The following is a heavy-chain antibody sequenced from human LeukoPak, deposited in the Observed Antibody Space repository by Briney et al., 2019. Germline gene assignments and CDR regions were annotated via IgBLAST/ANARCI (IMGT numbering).Heavy chain of an antibody. CDR1: GYSISSGYY. V-gene: IGHV4-38-2*01. CDR3: ARRTPFYYDSSGYYYFDY. Sequence: SETLSLTCAVSGYSISSGYYWGWIRQPPGKGLEWIGSIYHSGSTYYNPSLKGRVTISVDTSKNQFSLKLSSVTAADTAVYYCARRTPFYYDSSGYYYFDYRGQGTLVTVSS. D-gene: IGHD3-22*01. J-gene: IGHJ4*02. CDR2: IYHSGST.